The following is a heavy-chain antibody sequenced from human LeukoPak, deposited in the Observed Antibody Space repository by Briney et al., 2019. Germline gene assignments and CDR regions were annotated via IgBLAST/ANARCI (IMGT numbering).Heavy chain of an antibody. D-gene: IGHD2-2*01. V-gene: IGHV3-7*03. CDR1: GFTFSSYW. CDR3: AREWPSSTSRYHFDY. CDR2: IKQDGSEK. Sequence: GGSLRLSCAASGFTFSSYWMSWVRQAPGKGLEWVANIKQDGSEKYYVDSVKGRFTISRDNAKNSLYLQMNSLRAEDTAVYYCAREWPSSTSRYHFDYWGQGTLVTVSS. J-gene: IGHJ4*02.